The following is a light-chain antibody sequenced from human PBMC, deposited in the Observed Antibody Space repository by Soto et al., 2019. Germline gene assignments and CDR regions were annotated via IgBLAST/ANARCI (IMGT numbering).Light chain of an antibody. CDR1: SSDVGGYNY. J-gene: IGLJ2*01. V-gene: IGLV2-8*01. CDR2: EVS. Sequence: QSVLTQPPSASGSPGQSVTISCTGTSSDVGGYNYVSLYQQHPGKAPKLMISEVSKRPSGVPDRFSGSKSGNTASLTVSGLQAEDEADYYCSSFAGNNNLVFGGGTKVTVL. CDR3: SSFAGNNNLV.